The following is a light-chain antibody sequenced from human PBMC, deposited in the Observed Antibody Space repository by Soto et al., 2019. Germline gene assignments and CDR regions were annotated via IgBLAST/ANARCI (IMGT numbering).Light chain of an antibody. CDR1: QSISNL. Sequence: EIVMTHSPATLSVSPGERAALSGRASQSISNLLAWYQQKPGQAPRLLMYGASTRATGFPDRFSGSGSGTEFTLTISSLHSEDFAVYYCQQYYDWPITFGQGTRLEI. J-gene: IGKJ5*01. CDR2: GAS. V-gene: IGKV3-15*01. CDR3: QQYYDWPIT.